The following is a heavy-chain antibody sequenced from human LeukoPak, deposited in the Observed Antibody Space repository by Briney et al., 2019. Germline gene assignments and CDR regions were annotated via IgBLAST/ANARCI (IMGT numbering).Heavy chain of an antibody. J-gene: IGHJ4*02. CDR1: EFTFSNYW. CDR3: AKDRTGGLGELSFDY. CDR2: INQDGSKK. V-gene: IGHV3-7*03. D-gene: IGHD3-16*02. Sequence: QPGGSLRLSCAASEFTFSNYWMSWVRQAPGKGLEWVANINQDGSKKYYVDSVKGRFAISRDNTKNTLYLQMNSLRAEDTAVYYCAKDRTGGLGELSFDYWGQGTLVTVSS.